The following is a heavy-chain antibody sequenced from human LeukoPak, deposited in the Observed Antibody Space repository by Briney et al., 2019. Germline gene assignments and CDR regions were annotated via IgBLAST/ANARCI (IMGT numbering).Heavy chain of an antibody. CDR3: ARGKQWLVLPPQGWFDP. J-gene: IGHJ5*02. D-gene: IGHD6-19*01. Sequence: SETLSLTRAVYGGSFSGYYWSWIRQPPGKGLEWIGEINHSGSTNYNPSLKSRVTISVDTSKNQFSLKLSSVTAADTAVYYCARGKQWLVLPPQGWFDPWGQGTLVTVSS. CDR1: GGSFSGYY. V-gene: IGHV4-34*01. CDR2: INHSGST.